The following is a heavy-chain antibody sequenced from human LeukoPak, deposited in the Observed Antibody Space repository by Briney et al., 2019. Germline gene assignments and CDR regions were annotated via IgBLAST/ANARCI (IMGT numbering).Heavy chain of an antibody. Sequence: PGGSLRLSCAASGFSFNYAAMTWVRQAPGKGLEWVSLISSNGANSYYADSVKGRFTISRDNSKNTLYLQMNSLRAEDTAIYYCAKDIQGSYWGQGTLVTVSS. CDR3: AKDIQGSY. J-gene: IGHJ4*02. D-gene: IGHD2-21*01. CDR2: ISSNGANS. V-gene: IGHV3-23*01. CDR1: GFSFNYAA.